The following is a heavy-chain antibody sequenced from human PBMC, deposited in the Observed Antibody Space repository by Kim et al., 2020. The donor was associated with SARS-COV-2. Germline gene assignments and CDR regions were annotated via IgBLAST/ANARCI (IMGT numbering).Heavy chain of an antibody. D-gene: IGHD3-3*01. Sequence: GGSLRLSCAASGFTFDDYAMHWVRQAPGKGLEWVSGITWNSGSICYADSVKGRFTISRDNAKNSLYLQMISLRAEDTALYYCAKDIGAFDFWSGYGGMDDWGQGTTVTVSS. CDR2: ITWNSGSI. J-gene: IGHJ6*02. V-gene: IGHV3-9*01. CDR3: AKDIGAFDFWSGYGGMDD. CDR1: GFTFDDYA.